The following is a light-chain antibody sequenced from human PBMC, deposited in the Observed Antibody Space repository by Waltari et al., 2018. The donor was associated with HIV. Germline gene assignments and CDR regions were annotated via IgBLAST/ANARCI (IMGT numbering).Light chain of an antibody. V-gene: IGKV1-NL1*01. J-gene: IGKJ4*01. CDR3: QQYYGVPLT. CDR2: GAF. CDR1: QDISSS. Sequence: DIQMTQSPSSLSASIGDTVTIPCRASQDISSSVSWFQLQPGKAPKLLVHGAFILQRGVPSRFRGSGSGTHYTLTITGLQAEDFATYFCQQYYGVPLTFGGGTRVDI.